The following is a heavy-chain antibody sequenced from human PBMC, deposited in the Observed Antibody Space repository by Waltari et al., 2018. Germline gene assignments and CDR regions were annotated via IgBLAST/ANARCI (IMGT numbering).Heavy chain of an antibody. J-gene: IGHJ4*02. D-gene: IGHD1-26*01. CDR3: TIPSGTYDDY. CDR2: IRSKTDGGTI. Sequence: EIRLVESGGGLLEPGGSLRLSCAASGLTPVPTWMSWVRQAPGKGLEWVGRIRSKTDGGTIDYGAPVKGRFTISRDDSKNIVYLQLERLKSGDSGVYYCTIPSGTYDDYWGQGTLVTVSS. CDR1: GLTPVPTW. V-gene: IGHV3-15*01.